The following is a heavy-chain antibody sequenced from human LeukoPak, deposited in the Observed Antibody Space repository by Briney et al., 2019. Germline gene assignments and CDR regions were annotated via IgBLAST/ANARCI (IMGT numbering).Heavy chain of an antibody. Sequence: GGSLRLSCAASGFTFSGSAVHWVRQASGKGLEWVGRIRTKANSYATAYAASVKGRFTVSRDNSKNTLYLQMNSLRAEDTAVYYCAKEVEVSPGPDYWGQGTLVTVSS. CDR1: GFTFSGSA. CDR3: AKEVEVSPGPDY. CDR2: IRTKANSYAT. V-gene: IGHV3-73*01. J-gene: IGHJ4*02. D-gene: IGHD2-15*01.